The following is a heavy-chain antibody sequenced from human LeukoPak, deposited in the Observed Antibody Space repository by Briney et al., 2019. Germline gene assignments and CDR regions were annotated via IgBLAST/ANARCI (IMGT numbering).Heavy chain of an antibody. Sequence: GGSLRLSCAASGFTFSKYGMHWVRQAPGKGLEWVSAISSGGVSTYYADSVKGRFTISRDNSKNTVYLQMDSLRAEDTAAYYCAKGWKHLLFWGQGTQVTVSS. D-gene: IGHD5-18*01. CDR1: GFTFSKYG. CDR2: ISSGGVST. V-gene: IGHV3-23*01. CDR3: AKGWKHLLF. J-gene: IGHJ4*02.